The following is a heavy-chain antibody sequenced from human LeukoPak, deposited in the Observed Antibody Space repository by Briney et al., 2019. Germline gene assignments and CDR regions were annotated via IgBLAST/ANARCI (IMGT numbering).Heavy chain of an antibody. V-gene: IGHV3-23*01. CDR3: AKDGRTYYYGSGSYFGWFDP. D-gene: IGHD3-10*01. J-gene: IGHJ5*02. Sequence: GGSLRLSCAASGFTFSSYAMSWVRLAPGKGLEWVSSISGSGDITYSADSVKGRFTISRDNSKNTVYLQMNSLRVEDTAVYYCAKDGRTYYYGSGSYFGWFDPWGQGTLVTVSS. CDR2: ISGSGDIT. CDR1: GFTFSSYA.